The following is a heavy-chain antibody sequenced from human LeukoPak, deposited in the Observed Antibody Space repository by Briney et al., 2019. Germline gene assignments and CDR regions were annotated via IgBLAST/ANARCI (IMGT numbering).Heavy chain of an antibody. V-gene: IGHV3-15*01. Sequence: GGSLRLSCAASGFTFSNAWMSWVRQAPGKGLEWVGRIKSKTDGGTTDYAAPVKGRFTISRDDSKNTLYLQMNSLKTEDTAVYYCTTDPIIVVVPAALRDAFDIWGQGTMVTVSS. CDR3: TTDPIIVVVPAALRDAFDI. J-gene: IGHJ3*02. CDR1: GFTFSNAW. CDR2: IKSKTDGGTT. D-gene: IGHD2-2*01.